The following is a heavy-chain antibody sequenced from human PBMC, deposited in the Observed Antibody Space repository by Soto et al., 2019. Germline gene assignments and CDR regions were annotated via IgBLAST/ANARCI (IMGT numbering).Heavy chain of an antibody. CDR2: ITGTGGNT. Sequence: EVQLLESGGGLVQPGGSLGHSCAASGFPLSTYGMTWVRQAPGKGLEWVSAITGTGGNTYYVDSVKGRFTSSRDNSKNMLYMQVNSLRVEDTAVYYCARIRGYWYGLDVWGQGTTVTVSS. J-gene: IGHJ6*02. V-gene: IGHV3-23*01. CDR3: ARIRGYWYGLDV. CDR1: GFPLSTYG.